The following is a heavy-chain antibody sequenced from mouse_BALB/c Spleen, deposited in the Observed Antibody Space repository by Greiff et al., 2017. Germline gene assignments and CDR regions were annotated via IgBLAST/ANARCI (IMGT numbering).Heavy chain of an antibody. CDR3: TRKGYWYFDV. CDR2: IRLKSNNYAT. J-gene: IGHJ1*01. Sequence: EVQLQQSGGGLVQPGGSMKLSCVASGFTFSNYWMNWVRQSPEKGLEWVAEIRLKSNNYATHYAESVKGRFTISRDDSKSSVYLQMNNLRAEDTGIYYCTRKGYWYFDVWGAGTTVTVSS. CDR1: GFTFSNYW. V-gene: IGHV6-6*02.